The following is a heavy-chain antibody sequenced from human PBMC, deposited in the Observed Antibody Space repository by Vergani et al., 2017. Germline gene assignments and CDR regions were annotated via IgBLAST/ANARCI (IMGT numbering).Heavy chain of an antibody. CDR1: GYTFTSYY. V-gene: IGHV1-46*01. D-gene: IGHD2-21*02. CDR2: INPSGGST. Sequence: QVQLVQSGAEVKKPGASVKVSCKASGYTFTSYYMHWVRQAPGQGLGLMGIINPSGGSTSYAQKFQGRVTMTRDTSPSTVYMELSSLRSEETVGYYWASDYCGGDCYPFGPFGYWGQGTLVTVSS. CDR3: ASDYCGGDCYPFGPFGY. J-gene: IGHJ4*02.